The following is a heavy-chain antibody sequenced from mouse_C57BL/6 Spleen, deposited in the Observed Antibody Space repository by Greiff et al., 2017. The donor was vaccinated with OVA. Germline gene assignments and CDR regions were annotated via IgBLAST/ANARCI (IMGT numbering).Heavy chain of an antibody. Sequence: EVKLVESGGGLVQPGGSLSLSCAASGFTFTDYYLSWVRQPPGKALEWLGFIRNKANGYTTEYSASVKGRFTISRDNSQSILYRQMNALRAEDSATYYCARNYKRDYAMDYWGQGTSVTVSS. CDR1: GFTFTDYY. J-gene: IGHJ4*01. D-gene: IGHD2-12*01. CDR3: ARNYKRDYAMDY. V-gene: IGHV7-3*01. CDR2: IRNKANGYTT.